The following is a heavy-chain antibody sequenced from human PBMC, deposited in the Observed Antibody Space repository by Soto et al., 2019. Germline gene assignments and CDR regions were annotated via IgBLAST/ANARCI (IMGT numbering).Heavy chain of an antibody. V-gene: IGHV3-30*04. CDR2: MSPNGKNQ. D-gene: IGHD3-22*01. J-gene: IGHJ4*02. CDR3: STGAAFYYDTSRY. CDR1: GFRFDIHA. Sequence: LRLSCAAPGFRFDIHALHWIRQAPGEGLEWVAVMSPNGKNQYYADSVKGRFTISRDTSKSSLSLQMTSLRPEDTAVYYCSTGAAFYYDTSRYWGQGTLVTVSS.